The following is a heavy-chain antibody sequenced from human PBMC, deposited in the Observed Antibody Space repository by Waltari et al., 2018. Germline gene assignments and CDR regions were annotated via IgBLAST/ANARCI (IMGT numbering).Heavy chain of an antibody. CDR3: AKDRSYIVATGHYFDY. CDR2: ISYDGSNK. Sequence: QVQLVESGGGVVQPGRSLRLSCAASGFTFSSYGMHWVRQAPGKGLEWLAVISYDGSNKYYADSVKGRFTISRDNSKNTLYLQMNSLRAEDTAVYYCAKDRSYIVATGHYFDYWGQGTLVTVSS. CDR1: GFTFSSYG. V-gene: IGHV3-30*18. D-gene: IGHD5-12*01. J-gene: IGHJ4*02.